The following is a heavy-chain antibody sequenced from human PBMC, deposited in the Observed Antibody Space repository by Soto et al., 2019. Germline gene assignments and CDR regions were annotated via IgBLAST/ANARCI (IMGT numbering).Heavy chain of an antibody. CDR3: AHSWEDSGYDYSGNLHLDY. Sequence: SGPTLVKPTQTLTLTCTFSGFSLSTSGVGVGWIRQPPGKALEWLALIYWDDDKRYSPSLKSRLTITKDTSKNQVVLTMTNMDPVDTATYYCAHSWEDSGYDYSGNLHLDYWGQGTLVTVSS. V-gene: IGHV2-5*02. CDR2: IYWDDDK. D-gene: IGHD5-12*01. J-gene: IGHJ4*02. CDR1: GFSLSTSGVG.